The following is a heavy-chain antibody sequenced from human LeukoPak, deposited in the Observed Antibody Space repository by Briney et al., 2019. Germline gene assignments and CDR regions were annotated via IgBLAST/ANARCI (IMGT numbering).Heavy chain of an antibody. D-gene: IGHD2-15*01. J-gene: IGHJ5*02. CDR3: ARDLLGYCSGGSCPHWFDP. CDR2: ISSSSSYI. Sequence: GGSLRLSCAASGFTFSSYSMNWVRQAPGKGLEWVSSISSSSSYIYYADSVKGRFTISRDNVKNSLYLQMNSLRAEDTAVYYCARDLLGYCSGGSCPHWFDPWGQGTLVTVSS. CDR1: GFTFSSYS. V-gene: IGHV3-21*01.